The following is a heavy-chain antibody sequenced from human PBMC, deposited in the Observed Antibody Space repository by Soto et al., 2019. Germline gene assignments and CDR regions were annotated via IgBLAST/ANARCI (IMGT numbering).Heavy chain of an antibody. V-gene: IGHV3-7*01. J-gene: IGHJ3*02. Sequence: DSVKGRFTISRDNANNSLYLQMNSLRAEDTAVYYCARDRGYYDNSGYYSDAFEIWGQGTVVTVSS. D-gene: IGHD3-22*01. CDR3: ARDRGYYDNSGYYSDAFEI.